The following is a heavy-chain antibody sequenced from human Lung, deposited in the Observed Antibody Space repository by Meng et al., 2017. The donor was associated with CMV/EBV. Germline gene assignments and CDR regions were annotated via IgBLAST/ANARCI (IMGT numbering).Heavy chain of an antibody. V-gene: IGHV1-69*10. D-gene: IGHD2-2*01. CDR1: GGTFSSYA. CDR2: IIPILGIA. J-gene: IGHJ4*02. Sequence: SXXVSXKASGGTFSSYAISWVRQAPGQGLEWMGGIIPILGIANYAQKFQGRVTITADKSTSTAYMELSSLRSEDTAVYYCARTVPAAYLDYWGQGTLVTVSS. CDR3: ARTVPAAYLDY.